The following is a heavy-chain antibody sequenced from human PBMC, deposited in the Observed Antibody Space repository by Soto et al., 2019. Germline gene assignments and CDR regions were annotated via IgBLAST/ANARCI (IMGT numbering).Heavy chain of an antibody. V-gene: IGHV1-46*03. Sequence: ASVKVSCKASGYIFTSYYMYWVRQAPGQGLEWMGRINPSSGSTTYAQKFQGRATMTRDTSTSTVYMELSSLRFDFTAVYYCARESVISNWFDPRGQGTLVTVSS. J-gene: IGHJ5*02. CDR2: INPSSGST. CDR3: ARESVISNWFDP. CDR1: GYIFTSYY.